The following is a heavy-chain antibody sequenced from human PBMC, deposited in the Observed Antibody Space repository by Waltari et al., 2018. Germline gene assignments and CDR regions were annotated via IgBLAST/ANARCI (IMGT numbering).Heavy chain of an antibody. J-gene: IGHJ3*02. V-gene: IGHV1-2*02. D-gene: IGHD2-8*02. Sequence: QVQLVQSGAEVKKPGASVKVSCKASGYTFTGYYMHWVRQAPGQGLEWMGWINPNGGGTNYAQKFQGRVTMTRDTSSSTAYMERSRLRSDDTAVYYCARAWWGGAFDIWGQGTMVTVSS. CDR3: ARAWWGGAFDI. CDR2: INPNGGGT. CDR1: GYTFTGYY.